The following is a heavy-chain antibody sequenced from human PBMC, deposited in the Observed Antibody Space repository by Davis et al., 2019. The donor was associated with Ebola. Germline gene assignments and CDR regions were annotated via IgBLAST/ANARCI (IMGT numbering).Heavy chain of an antibody. CDR2: IRYDGSNK. V-gene: IGHV3-30*02. J-gene: IGHJ6*03. CDR3: ARERSLRSRYYYYMDV. Sequence: PGGSLRLSCAASGFTFSSYGMHWVRQAPGKGLEWVAFIRYDGSNKYYADSVKGRFTISRDNSKNTLYLQMNSLRAEDTAVYYCARERSLRSRYYYYMDVWGKGTTVTVSS. D-gene: IGHD5-24*01. CDR1: GFTFSSYG.